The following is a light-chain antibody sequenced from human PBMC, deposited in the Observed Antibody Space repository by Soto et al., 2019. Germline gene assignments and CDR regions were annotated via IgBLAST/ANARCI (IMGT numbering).Light chain of an antibody. J-gene: IGLJ1*01. CDR1: SSNIGSYT. CDR2: SNH. V-gene: IGLV1-44*01. Sequence: QSVLTQPPSASGTPGQTVTVSCSGSSSNIGSYTVNWYQQLPGTAPKLVIYSNHQRPSGVPDRFSGSKSGTSASLAISGLQSEDEADYYCAAWDDSLNGSVFASGTKLTVL. CDR3: AAWDDSLNGSV.